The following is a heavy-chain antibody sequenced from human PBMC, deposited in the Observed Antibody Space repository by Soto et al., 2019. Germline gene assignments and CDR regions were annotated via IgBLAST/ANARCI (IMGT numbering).Heavy chain of an antibody. CDR2: IYNSGTT. Sequence: LEILSLTCTVSGGSISNYYCSWIRRTPGKGLEYIGFIYNSGTTNYHPSLKSRVTISVDRSKNQFSLKLSSVTAADTAVYYCARVPGPWGQGTLVTVSS. V-gene: IGHV4-59*12. CDR3: ARVPGP. J-gene: IGHJ5*02. CDR1: GGSISNYY.